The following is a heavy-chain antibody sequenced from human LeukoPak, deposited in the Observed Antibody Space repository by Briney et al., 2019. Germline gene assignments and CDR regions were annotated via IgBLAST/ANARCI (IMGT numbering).Heavy chain of an antibody. D-gene: IGHD2/OR15-2a*01. CDR2: ISHSGST. J-gene: IGHJ6*03. V-gene: IGHV4-34*01. Sequence: SETLSLTCAVYGGSFSAYYYYWSCIRQPPGRGLEWIGEISHSGSTNDNPSLKSRVTISIDTSKNQFSLRLSSVTAADTAVYYCARGVDDSATFFYSYYMDVWGKGTTVTVSS. CDR3: ARGVDDSATFFYSYYMDV. CDR1: GGSFSAYY.